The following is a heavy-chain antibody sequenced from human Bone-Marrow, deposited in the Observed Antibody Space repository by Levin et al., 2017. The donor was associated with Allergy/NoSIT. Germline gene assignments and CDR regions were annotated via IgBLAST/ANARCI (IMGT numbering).Heavy chain of an antibody. J-gene: IGHJ5*02. Sequence: GESLKISCAASGFTFSSYGMHWVRQAPGKGLEWVAVIWYDGSNKYYADSVKGRFTISRDNSKNTLYLQMNSLRAEDTAVYYCARDSGWNYGWFDPWGQGTLVTVSS. CDR3: ARDSGWNYGWFDP. CDR1: GFTFSSYG. V-gene: IGHV3-33*01. CDR2: IWYDGSNK. D-gene: IGHD1-7*01.